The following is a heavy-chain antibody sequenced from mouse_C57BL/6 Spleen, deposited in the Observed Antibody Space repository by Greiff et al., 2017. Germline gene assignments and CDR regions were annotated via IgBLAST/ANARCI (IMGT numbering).Heavy chain of an antibody. D-gene: IGHD2-4*01. CDR1: GYSITSGYY. Sequence: EVKLQESGPGLVKPSQSLSLTCSVTGYSITSGYYWNWIRQFPGNKLEWMGYISYDGSNNYNPSLKNRISITRDTSKNQFFLKLNSVTTEDTATYYCARDGGLPLDYWGQGTTLTVSS. J-gene: IGHJ2*01. CDR3: ARDGGLPLDY. CDR2: ISYDGSN. V-gene: IGHV3-6*01.